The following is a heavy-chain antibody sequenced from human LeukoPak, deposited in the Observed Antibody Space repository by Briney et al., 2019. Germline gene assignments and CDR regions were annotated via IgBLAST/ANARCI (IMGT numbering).Heavy chain of an antibody. CDR1: GYTFTSYD. CDR3: ATLYCSSTSCNNWFDP. J-gene: IGHJ5*02. D-gene: IGHD2-2*01. V-gene: IGHV1-8*01. CDR2: MNPNSGNT. Sequence: ASVKVSCKASGYTFTSYDINWVRQATGQGLEWMGWMNPNSGNTGYAQKFQGRVTMTRNTSISTAYMELSSLRSEDTAVYYCATLYCSSTSCNNWFDPWGQGTLVTVSS.